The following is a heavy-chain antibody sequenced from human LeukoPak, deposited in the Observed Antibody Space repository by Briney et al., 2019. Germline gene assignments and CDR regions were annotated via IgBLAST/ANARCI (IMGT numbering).Heavy chain of an antibody. D-gene: IGHD3-3*01. CDR2: ISGSGGST. V-gene: IGHV3-23*01. J-gene: IGHJ4*02. CDR1: GFTFSSYA. CDR3: AKDRRITIFGVVIISLDY. Sequence: QTGGSLRLSCAASGFTFSSYAMSWVRQAPGKGLEWVSAISGSGGSTYYADSVKGRFTISRDNSKNTLYLQMNSLRAEDTAVYYCAKDRRITIFGVVIISLDYWGQGTLVTVSS.